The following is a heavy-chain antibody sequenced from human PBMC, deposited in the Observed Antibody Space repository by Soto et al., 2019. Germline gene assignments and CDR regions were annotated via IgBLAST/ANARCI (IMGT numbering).Heavy chain of an antibody. CDR1: GFTFSSYG. J-gene: IGHJ4*02. V-gene: IGHV3-33*01. D-gene: IGHD6-13*01. CDR2: IYYDGSNK. Sequence: WGSLRLSCSASGFTFSSYGMHWVRPAPGKGLEWVAVIYYDGSNKYYADSVKGRFTISRDNSKNTLYLQMNSLRAEHTALYYCARAQYSSSWYPFDSWGQGTLVTVSS. CDR3: ARAQYSSSWYPFDS.